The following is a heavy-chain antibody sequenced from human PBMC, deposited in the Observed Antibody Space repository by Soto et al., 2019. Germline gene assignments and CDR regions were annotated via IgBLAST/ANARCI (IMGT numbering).Heavy chain of an antibody. CDR2: ISSSSSTI. J-gene: IGHJ4*02. Sequence: GGSLRLSCAASGFTFSSYSMNWVRQAPGKGLEWVSYISSSSSTIYYADSVKGRFTISRDNAKNSLYLQMNSLRAEDTAVYYCARERWSEYGDYVVFDYWGQGTLVTVSS. CDR1: GFTFSSYS. V-gene: IGHV3-48*01. CDR3: ARERWSEYGDYVVFDY. D-gene: IGHD4-17*01.